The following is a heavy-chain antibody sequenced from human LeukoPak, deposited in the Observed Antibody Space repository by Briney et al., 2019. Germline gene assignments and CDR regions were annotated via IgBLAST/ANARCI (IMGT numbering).Heavy chain of an antibody. CDR1: GYTLTELS. CDR3: ATGEGMWQQWLVTGIGY. V-gene: IGHV1-24*01. J-gene: IGHJ4*02. CDR2: FDPEDGET. D-gene: IGHD6-19*01. Sequence: ASVKVSCKVSGYTLTELSMHWVRQAPGKGLEWMGGFDPEDGETIYAQKFQGRVTMTEDTSTDTAYMELSSLRSEDTAVYYCATGEGMWQQWLVTGIGYWGQGTLVTVSS.